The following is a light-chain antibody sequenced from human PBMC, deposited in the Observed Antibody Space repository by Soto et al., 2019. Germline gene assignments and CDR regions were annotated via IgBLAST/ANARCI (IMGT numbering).Light chain of an antibody. V-gene: IGKV3-11*01. J-gene: IGKJ4*01. CDR1: QSIRTF. Sequence: EIVLTQSPATLSLSPGERATLSCRASQSIRTFLAWYQQKPGQAPRLLMFDASNRATGVPARFSGSGSGTDFSLTISRLEPEDFAVYYCQQRINWPLLSFGGGTKVAIK. CDR3: QQRINWPLLS. CDR2: DAS.